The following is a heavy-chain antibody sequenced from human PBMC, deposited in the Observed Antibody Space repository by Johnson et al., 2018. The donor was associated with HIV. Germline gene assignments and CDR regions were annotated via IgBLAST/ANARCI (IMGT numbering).Heavy chain of an antibody. Sequence: VQLVESGGGLVKPGGSLRLSCVASGFIFSNAWMRWVRQAPGKGLEWVGRIKSKTDGGTTDYAAPVKGRFTISRDDSKNTLYLQLNSLKTEDTAVYYCARGNSVAARIGAFDIWGQGTMVTVSS. V-gene: IGHV3-15*01. J-gene: IGHJ3*02. D-gene: IGHD6-6*01. CDR3: ARGNSVAARIGAFDI. CDR1: GFIFSNAW. CDR2: IKSKTDGGTT.